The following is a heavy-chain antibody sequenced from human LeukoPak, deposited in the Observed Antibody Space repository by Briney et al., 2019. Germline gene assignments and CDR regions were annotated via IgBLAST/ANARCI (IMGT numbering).Heavy chain of an antibody. Sequence: GGSLRLSCAASGFTVSSNYMSWVRQAPGKGQEWVSVIYSCGSTYYADSVKGRFTISRDNSKNTLYLQMNSLRAEDTAVYYCARDRLYSSSSEDYWGQGTLVTVSS. J-gene: IGHJ4*02. CDR2: IYSCGST. CDR3: ARDRLYSSSSEDY. D-gene: IGHD6-6*01. V-gene: IGHV3-53*01. CDR1: GFTVSSNY.